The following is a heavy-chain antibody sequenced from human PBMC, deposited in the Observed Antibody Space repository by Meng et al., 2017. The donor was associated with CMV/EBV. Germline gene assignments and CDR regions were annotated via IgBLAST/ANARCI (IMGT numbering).Heavy chain of an antibody. CDR3: ARPDSSGYYDAFDI. CDR2: ISAYNGNT. Sequence: ASVKVSCKASGYTFTDYGITWVRQAPGQGLEWMGWISAYNGNTNYAQKLQGRVTMTTDTSTSTAYMELRSLRSDDTAVYYCARPDSSGYYDAFDIWGQGTMVTVSS. V-gene: IGHV1-18*01. J-gene: IGHJ3*02. D-gene: IGHD3-22*01. CDR1: GYTFTDYG.